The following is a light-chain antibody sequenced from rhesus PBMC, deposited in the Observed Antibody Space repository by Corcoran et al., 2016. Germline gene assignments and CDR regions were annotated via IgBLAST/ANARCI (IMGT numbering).Light chain of an antibody. CDR2: EVS. J-gene: IGLJ1*01. Sequence: QAALTQPRSVSGSPGQSVTISCPGTSSDIGGYTYVAWYQQHPGTAPKLMIYEVSQRPSGVSDRFSGSKSGNTASLPISGLQAADGADYYCSSYAGSNTYIFGAGTRLTVL. CDR3: SSYAGSNTYI. CDR1: SSDIGGYTY. V-gene: IGLV2-32*02.